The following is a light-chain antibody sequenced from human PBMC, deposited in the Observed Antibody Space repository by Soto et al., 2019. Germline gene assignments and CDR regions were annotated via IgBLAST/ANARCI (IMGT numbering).Light chain of an antibody. V-gene: IGLV2-8*01. CDR3: SSYAGSNNFV. Sequence: QSVLTQPPSASGSPGQSVTISCTGTSSDVGGYNYVSWYQQHPGKAPKLMIYEVSKRPSGVPDRFSGSKSGNTASLTVSGLQAEDEADYYCSSYAGSNNFVFGTGPRSPS. J-gene: IGLJ1*01. CDR1: SSDVGGYNY. CDR2: EVS.